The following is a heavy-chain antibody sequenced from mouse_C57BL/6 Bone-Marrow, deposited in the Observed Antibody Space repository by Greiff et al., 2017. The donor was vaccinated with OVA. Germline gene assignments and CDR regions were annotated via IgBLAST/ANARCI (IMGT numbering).Heavy chain of an antibody. Sequence: QVQLQHPGAELVKPGASVKLSCKASGYTFTSYWMHWVKQRPGQGLEWIGMIHPNSGSTNYNEKFKSKATLTVDKSSSTAYMQLSSLTSEDSAVYYCARSGDYDDFDYWGQGTTLTVSS. CDR1: GYTFTSYW. V-gene: IGHV1-64*01. D-gene: IGHD2-4*01. CDR3: ARSGDYDDFDY. J-gene: IGHJ2*01. CDR2: IHPNSGST.